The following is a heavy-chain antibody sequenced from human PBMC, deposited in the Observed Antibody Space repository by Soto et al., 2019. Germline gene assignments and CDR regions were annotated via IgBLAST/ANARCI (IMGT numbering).Heavy chain of an antibody. CDR3: ARDFEATGTLGVIYYYYGMDV. J-gene: IGHJ6*02. CDR1: GYTFTSYG. V-gene: IGHV1-18*01. Sequence: SSVKVSCKASGYTFTSYGISWVRQAPGQGLEWMGWISAYNGNTNYAQKLQGRVTMTTDTSTSTAYMELRSLRSDDTAVYYCARDFEATGTLGVIYYYYGMDVWGQGTTVTVSS. CDR2: ISAYNGNT. D-gene: IGHD3-16*01.